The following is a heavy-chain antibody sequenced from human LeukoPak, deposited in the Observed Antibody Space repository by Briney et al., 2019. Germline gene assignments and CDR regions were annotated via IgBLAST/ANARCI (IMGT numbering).Heavy chain of an antibody. D-gene: IGHD5/OR15-5a*01. J-gene: IGHJ6*03. V-gene: IGHV3-7*01. CDR3: ARDRRLDFYYYMDV. CDR1: GFNFRTYW. CDR2: IKLDGSET. Sequence: GGSLRLSCAASGFNFRTYWMSWVRQSPGKGLEGVANIKLDGSETYYVDSVKGRFTISRDNAKDSLYLQMNSLRADDTAVYYCARDRRLDFYYYMDVWGKGTTVTVSS.